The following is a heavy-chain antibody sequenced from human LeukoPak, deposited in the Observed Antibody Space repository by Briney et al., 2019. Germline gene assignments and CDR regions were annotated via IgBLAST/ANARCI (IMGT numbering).Heavy chain of an antibody. CDR1: GGSVSTSDYY. CDR2: VFYTGKT. V-gene: IGHV4-39*07. Sequence: SETLSLTCTVSGGSVSTSDYYWGWIRQSPVKGLEWIGDVFYTGKTNYNPSLRGRATISMDTSKDQFSLKLTYVTAADSAVYYCARVFDSWGQGTLVTVSS. J-gene: IGHJ4*02. CDR3: ARVFDS.